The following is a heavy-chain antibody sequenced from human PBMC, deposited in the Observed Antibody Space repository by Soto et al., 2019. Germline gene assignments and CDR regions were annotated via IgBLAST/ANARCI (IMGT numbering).Heavy chain of an antibody. CDR1: GGSVTSGSYY. V-gene: IGHV4-61*01. CDR2: IYNSGST. J-gene: IGHJ4*02. Sequence: SETLSLTCTVSGGSVTSGSYYWSWIRQPPGKGLEWIGYIYNSGSTNYNPSLKSRVTISVDTSKRQISLKLSSVTAADTAVYYCAKDQGIAVAVFDYWGQGTLVTVSS. D-gene: IGHD6-19*01. CDR3: AKDQGIAVAVFDY.